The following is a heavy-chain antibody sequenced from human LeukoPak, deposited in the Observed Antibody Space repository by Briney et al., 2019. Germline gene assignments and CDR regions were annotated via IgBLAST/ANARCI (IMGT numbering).Heavy chain of an antibody. CDR2: ISASGGDT. CDR1: GLTFSSYS. CDR3: AKDAAGPEY. J-gene: IGHJ4*02. D-gene: IGHD6-13*01. V-gene: IGHV3-23*01. Sequence: GGSLRLSCVVSGLTFSSYSMSRVRQAPGKGLEWVSGISASGGDTWYPDSVKGRFTISRDDSKNTLFLQMNSLRVEDTAIYYCAKDAAGPEYWGQGTLVTVSS.